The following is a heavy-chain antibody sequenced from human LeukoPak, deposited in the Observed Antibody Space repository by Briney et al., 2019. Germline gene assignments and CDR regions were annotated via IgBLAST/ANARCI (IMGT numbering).Heavy chain of an antibody. D-gene: IGHD3-10*01. V-gene: IGHV3-23*01. Sequence: PGGSLRLSCAASGFTFNSYAMSWVRQAPGKGLEWVSTISGTGGNTYYADSVKGQFTISRDNSKNTLYLQMNSLRAEDTAVYYFATHEESPWYGDLNYWGQGTLVPVSP. J-gene: IGHJ4*02. CDR3: ATHEESPWYGDLNY. CDR2: ISGTGGNT. CDR1: GFTFNSYA.